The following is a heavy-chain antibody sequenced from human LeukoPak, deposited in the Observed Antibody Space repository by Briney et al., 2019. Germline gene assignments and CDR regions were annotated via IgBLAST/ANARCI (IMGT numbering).Heavy chain of an antibody. J-gene: IGHJ4*01. V-gene: IGHV3-30*04. CDR2: SSHDGTNK. CDR3: AADYGDYVSPSD. D-gene: IGHD4-17*01. CDR1: GFNFRDSA. Sequence: GTSLRLSCAASGFNFRDSAMHWVRQPPGKGLEGVAVSSHDGTNKYYADSVNGRFTISRDNSKNTLFLQMNNLRLEDTAVYYCAADYGDYVSPSDWGQGSLVIVSS.